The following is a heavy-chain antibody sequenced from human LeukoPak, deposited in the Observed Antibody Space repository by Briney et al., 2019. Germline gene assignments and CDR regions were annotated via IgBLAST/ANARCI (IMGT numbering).Heavy chain of an antibody. CDR2: VSHDGSKK. D-gene: IGHD3-22*01. Sequence: GGSLRLSCAASEFSFGNYAVHWVRQAPGKGLEWVAVVSHDGSKKYYADSVKGRFTISRDNYKNTLYLQMDSLRAEDTAVYYCAGSLYARRNNYDTSGSPYYYYGMDVWGQGTTVTVSS. V-gene: IGHV3-30*04. CDR3: AGSLYARRNNYDTSGSPYYYYGMDV. J-gene: IGHJ6*02. CDR1: EFSFGNYA.